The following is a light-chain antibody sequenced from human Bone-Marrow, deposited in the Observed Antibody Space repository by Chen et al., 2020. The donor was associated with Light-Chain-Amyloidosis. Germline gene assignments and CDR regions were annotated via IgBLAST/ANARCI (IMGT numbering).Light chain of an antibody. V-gene: IGLV3-21*02. CDR1: NIGSTS. Sequence: SYVLTQQSSVPLAPAQTATPACGGNNIGSTSVHWYQQTPGQAPLLVVYDDSDRPSGIPERLSGSNSGNTATLTISRVEAGDEADYYCQVWDRSSDRPVFGGGTKLTVL. CDR2: DDS. J-gene: IGLJ3*02. CDR3: QVWDRSSDRPV.